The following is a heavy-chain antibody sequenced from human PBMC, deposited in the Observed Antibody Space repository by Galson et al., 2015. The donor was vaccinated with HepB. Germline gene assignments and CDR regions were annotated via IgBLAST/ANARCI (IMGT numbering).Heavy chain of an antibody. D-gene: IGHD2-2*02. Sequence: LRLSCAASGFRFSDYGMHWVRQAPGKGLEWVAVIAYDGINRHYADSVKGRFTISRDSSKNTVVLEMNSRRADDTAFYHCAKCLGSGASCYKATIDYWGQGTLVTVSS. J-gene: IGHJ4*02. V-gene: IGHV3-30*18. CDR1: GFRFSDYG. CDR2: IAYDGINR. CDR3: AKCLGSGASCYKATIDY.